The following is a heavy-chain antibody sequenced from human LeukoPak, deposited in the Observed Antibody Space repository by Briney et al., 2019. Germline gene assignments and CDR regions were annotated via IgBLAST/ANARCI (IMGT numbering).Heavy chain of an antibody. CDR1: GGSISSSSYH. Sequence: SETLSLTCTVSGGSISSSSYHWGWIRQPPGKGLEWIGSIYYSGSTFYNPSLKSRVTISVDTSKNQFSLKLSSVTAADTAVYYCARLAYCGGDCMHAFDIWGQGTMVTVSS. CDR3: ARLAYCGGDCMHAFDI. V-gene: IGHV4-39*01. J-gene: IGHJ3*02. D-gene: IGHD2-21*02. CDR2: IYYSGST.